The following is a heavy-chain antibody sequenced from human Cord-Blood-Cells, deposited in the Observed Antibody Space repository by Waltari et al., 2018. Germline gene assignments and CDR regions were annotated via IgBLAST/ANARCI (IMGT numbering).Heavy chain of an antibody. CDR2: IRGCGGST. V-gene: IGHV3-23*01. Sequence: EVQLLESGGGLVQPGGSLRLSCAASGFTFSSYAMSWVRQAPGKGLGWVSAIRGCGGSTYYADSVKGRFTISRDNSKNTLYLQMNSLRAEDTAVYYCAKTYSSSWYMDWGQGTLVTVSS. CDR3: AKTYSSSWYMD. D-gene: IGHD6-13*01. J-gene: IGHJ1*01. CDR1: GFTFSSYA.